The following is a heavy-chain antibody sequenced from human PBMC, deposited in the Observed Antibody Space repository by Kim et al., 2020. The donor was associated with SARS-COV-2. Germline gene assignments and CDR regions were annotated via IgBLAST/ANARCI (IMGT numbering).Heavy chain of an antibody. CDR2: INAGNGNT. Sequence: ASVKVSCKASGYTFTSYAMHWVRQAPGQRLEWMGWINAGNGNTKYSQKFQGRVTITRDTSASTAYMELSSLRSEDTAVYYCARDPRLTIFGVVIAPLYYFDYWGQGTLATVSS. J-gene: IGHJ4*02. CDR1: GYTFTSYA. CDR3: ARDPRLTIFGVVIAPLYYFDY. V-gene: IGHV1-3*01. D-gene: IGHD3-3*01.